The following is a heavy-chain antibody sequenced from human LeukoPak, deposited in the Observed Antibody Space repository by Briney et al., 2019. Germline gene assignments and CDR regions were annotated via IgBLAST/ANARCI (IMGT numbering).Heavy chain of an antibody. J-gene: IGHJ6*03. V-gene: IGHV4-38-2*02. CDR3: ARVSWSPGTSYYYMDV. D-gene: IGHD1-1*01. CDR2: IYHSGST. CDR1: VYSISICYY. Sequence: SDTLSLTCTVSVYSISICYYWGWIRQPPGNGLEGICIIYHSGSTYYNPSLKSRVTISVDTSKNQFSLKLSSVTAADTAVYFCARVSWSPGTSYYYMDVWGKGNTVTVSS.